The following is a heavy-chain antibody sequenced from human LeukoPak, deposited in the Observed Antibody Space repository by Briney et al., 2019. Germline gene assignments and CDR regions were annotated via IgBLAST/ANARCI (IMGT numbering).Heavy chain of an antibody. J-gene: IGHJ4*02. CDR1: GGTFSSYA. CDR2: IIPICGTA. Sequence: GASVKVSCKASGGTFSSYAISWVRQAPGQGLEWMGGIIPICGTANYAQKFQGRGTITTDEYTSTAYMELSSLRSEDTAVYYCARGLSAATLFDYWGQGTLVTVSS. V-gene: IGHV1-69*05. D-gene: IGHD5/OR15-5a*01. CDR3: ARGLSAATLFDY.